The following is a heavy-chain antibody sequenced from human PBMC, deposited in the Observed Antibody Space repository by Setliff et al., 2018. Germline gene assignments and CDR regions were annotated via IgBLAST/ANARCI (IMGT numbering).Heavy chain of an antibody. V-gene: IGHV4-61*09. CDR2: IYTSGST. CDR1: GGSISSGSYY. J-gene: IGHJ6*03. Sequence: SETLSLTYTVSGGSISSGSYYWSWIRQPAGKGLEWIGHIYTSGSTNYNPSLKSRVTISVDTSKNQFSLKLSSVTAADTAVYYCARDQDFWSGYYRASHYMDVWGKGTTVTVSS. D-gene: IGHD3-3*01. CDR3: ARDQDFWSGYYRASHYMDV.